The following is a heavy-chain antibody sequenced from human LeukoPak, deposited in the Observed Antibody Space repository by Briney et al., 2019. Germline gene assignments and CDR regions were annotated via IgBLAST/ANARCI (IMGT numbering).Heavy chain of an antibody. J-gene: IGHJ3*02. Sequence: GGSLRVFCAASGFTFSSYWMHWVRQAPGKGLEWVSSISSSSSYIYYADSVKGRFTISRDNAKNSLYLQMNSLRAEDTAVYYCARVFSSGWYGGVGPDAFDIWGQGTMVTVSS. D-gene: IGHD6-19*01. CDR2: ISSSSSYI. CDR3: ARVFSSGWYGGVGPDAFDI. V-gene: IGHV3-21*01. CDR1: GFTFSSYW.